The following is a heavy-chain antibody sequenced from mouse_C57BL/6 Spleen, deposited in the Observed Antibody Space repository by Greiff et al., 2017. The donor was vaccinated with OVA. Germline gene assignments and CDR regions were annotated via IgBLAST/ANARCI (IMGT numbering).Heavy chain of an antibody. CDR1: GYTFTSYW. J-gene: IGHJ4*01. CDR2: IDPSDSYT. V-gene: IGHV1-69*01. Sequence: VQLQQPGAELVMPGASVKLSCKASGYTFTSYWMHWVKQRPGQGLEWIGEIDPSDSYTNYNQKFKGKSTLTVDKSSSTAYMQLSSLTSEDSAVYYCARWHPPIAMDYWGQGTSVTVSS. D-gene: IGHD3-1*01. CDR3: ARWHPPIAMDY.